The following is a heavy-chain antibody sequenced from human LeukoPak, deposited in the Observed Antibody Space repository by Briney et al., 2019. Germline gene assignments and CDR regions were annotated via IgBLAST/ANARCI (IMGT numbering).Heavy chain of an antibody. J-gene: IGHJ4*02. CDR1: GFSLSTSGMC. Sequence: SGPTLVKPTQTLTLTCTFSGFSLSTSGMCVSWIRQPPVKALEWLVRIDWDDDKYYSTSLRARLTISMATSRNQVVLTMTNMDPVDTATYYCVRTVAGRFDYWGQGSLVTVSA. V-gene: IGHV2-70*11. CDR2: IDWDDDK. CDR3: VRTVAGRFDY. D-gene: IGHD6-19*01.